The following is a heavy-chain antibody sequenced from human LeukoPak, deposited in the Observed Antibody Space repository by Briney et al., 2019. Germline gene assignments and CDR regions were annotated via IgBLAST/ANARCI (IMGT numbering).Heavy chain of an antibody. CDR3: ARAPYDYVWGSYRPHFDY. CDR2: INPNSGGT. V-gene: IGHV1-2*02. Sequence: GASVKVSCKASGYTFPGYYMHWVRQAPGQGLEWMGWINPNSGGTNYAQKFQGRVTMTRDTSISTAYMELSRLRSDDTAVYYCARAPYDYVWGSYRPHFDYWGQGTLVTVSS. CDR1: GYTFPGYY. D-gene: IGHD3-16*02. J-gene: IGHJ4*02.